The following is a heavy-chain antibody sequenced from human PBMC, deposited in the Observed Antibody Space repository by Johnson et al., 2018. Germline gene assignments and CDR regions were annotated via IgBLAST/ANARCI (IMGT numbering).Heavy chain of an antibody. J-gene: IGHJ4*02. CDR2: ISFDGSSK. D-gene: IGHD1-1*01. CDR3: AKENDDRFPGLGDQ. Sequence: QVQLVESGGGVVQPGRSXRLSCAASGFTFSAYGMHWVRQAPGKGLEWVTFISFDGSSKYYADSVRGRFTISIDNSKNALYQQMNSLRADETAVYYCAKENDDRFPGLGDQWGQGILVTVSS. CDR1: GFTFSAYG. V-gene: IGHV3-30*18.